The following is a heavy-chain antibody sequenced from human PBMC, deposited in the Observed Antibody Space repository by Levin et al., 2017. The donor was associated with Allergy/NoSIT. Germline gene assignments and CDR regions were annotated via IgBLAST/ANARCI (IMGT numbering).Heavy chain of an antibody. D-gene: IGHD3-9*01. CDR3: ARAKESHYDILTGYYHAFDI. J-gene: IGHJ3*02. CDR1: GFTVSSNY. Sequence: LSLTCAASGFTVSSNYMSWVRQAPGKGLEWVSVIYSGGSTYYADSVKGRFTISRDNSKNTLYLQMNSLRAEDTAVYYCARAKESHYDILTGYYHAFDIWGQGTMVTVSS. CDR2: IYSGGST. V-gene: IGHV3-66*01.